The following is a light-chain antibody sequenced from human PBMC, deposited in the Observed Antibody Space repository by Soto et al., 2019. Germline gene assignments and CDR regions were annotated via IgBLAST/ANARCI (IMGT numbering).Light chain of an antibody. CDR2: AVS. V-gene: IGKV3D-20*02. CDR1: QSVSNNY. J-gene: IGKJ5*01. CDR3: QQRSNWPPIT. Sequence: EIVLTQSPGTLSLSAGERATLSCRASQSVSNNYLAWYQQKPGQAPSLLIHAVSTRATGIPARFSGSGSGTEFTLTISSLEPEDFASYYCQQRSNWPPITFGQGTRLEIK.